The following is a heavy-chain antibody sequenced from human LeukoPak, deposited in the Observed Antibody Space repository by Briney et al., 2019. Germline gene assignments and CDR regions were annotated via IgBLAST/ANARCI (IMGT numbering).Heavy chain of an antibody. Sequence: GGSLRLSCAASGFTFSIYAMSWVRQAPGKGLEWVSAISGSGGTAYYADSVKGRFTTSRDNSKNTPYLQMNSLRAEDTAVYYCAKKGYYDGSGYYMYYFDHWGQGTLVTVSS. J-gene: IGHJ4*02. CDR3: AKKGYYDGSGYYMYYFDH. CDR2: ISGSGGTA. D-gene: IGHD3-22*01. V-gene: IGHV3-23*01. CDR1: GFTFSIYA.